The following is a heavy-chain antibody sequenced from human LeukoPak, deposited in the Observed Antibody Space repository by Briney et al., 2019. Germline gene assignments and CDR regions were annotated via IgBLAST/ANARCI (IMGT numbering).Heavy chain of an antibody. J-gene: IGHJ3*02. Sequence: GGSLRLSCTASGFTFSNYGMHWVRQAPGKGLEWLASIGYDGSNKYYADSVKGRFTISRDNSKNTLYLQMNSLRAEDTAVYYCAKVVGLGYYSSGRNAFDIWGQGTMVTVSS. CDR1: GFTFSNYG. V-gene: IGHV3-30*02. D-gene: IGHD3-10*01. CDR2: IGYDGSNK. CDR3: AKVVGLGYYSSGRNAFDI.